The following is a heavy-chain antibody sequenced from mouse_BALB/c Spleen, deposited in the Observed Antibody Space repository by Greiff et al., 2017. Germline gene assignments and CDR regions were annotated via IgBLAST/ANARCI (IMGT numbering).Heavy chain of an antibody. CDR2: IDTSDSYT. V-gene: IGHV1-69*02. CDR1: GYTFTSYW. D-gene: IGHD1-1*01. CDR3: ARELRYFDY. J-gene: IGHJ2*01. Sequence: QVQLQQPGAELVKPGASVKLSCTASGYTFTSYWMHWVKQRPGQGLEWIGEIDTSDSYTNYNQKFKGKVTVTVDKSSSTAYMQLSSLTSEDSAVYYCARELRYFDYWGQGTTLTVSS.